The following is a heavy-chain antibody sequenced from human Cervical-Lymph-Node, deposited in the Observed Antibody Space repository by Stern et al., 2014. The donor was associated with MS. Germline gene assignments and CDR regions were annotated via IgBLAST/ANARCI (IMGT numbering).Heavy chain of an antibody. D-gene: IGHD2-15*01. J-gene: IGHJ4*02. Sequence: QVQLQESGPGLVKPSQTLSLTCTVSGGPISSGTYYWSWIRQPAGKGLEWIGRIYTSGSTDSPSSLKSRVTISVAMSKNHLSLRLTHVTAADTAVYYCARGRNGFGYDSWGQGTLATVSP. CDR1: GGPISSGTYY. CDR3: ARGRNGFGYDS. CDR2: IYTSGST. V-gene: IGHV4-61*02.